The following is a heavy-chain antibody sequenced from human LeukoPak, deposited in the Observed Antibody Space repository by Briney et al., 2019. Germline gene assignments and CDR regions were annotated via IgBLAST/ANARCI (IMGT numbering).Heavy chain of an antibody. J-gene: IGHJ4*02. CDR2: IYYSGST. D-gene: IGHD3-16*01. V-gene: IGHV4-61*01. Sequence: PSETLSLTCSVSGASITSSPYYWSWIRQPPGKGLEWIGYIYYSGSTNYNPSLKSRVTISVDTSKNQFSLKLSSVTAADTAVYYCARSRGSWVPVDYWGQGTLVTVSS. CDR1: GASITSSPYY. CDR3: ARSRGSWVPVDY.